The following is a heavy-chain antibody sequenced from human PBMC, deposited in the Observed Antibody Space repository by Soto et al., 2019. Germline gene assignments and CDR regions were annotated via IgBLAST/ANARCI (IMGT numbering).Heavy chain of an antibody. J-gene: IGHJ6*02. Sequence: QVQLVQSGAEVKEPGSSVKVSCKASGGTFSSYAISWVRQAPGQGLEWMGGIIPIFGTANYAQKFQGRVTITADESTSTAYMELSSLRSEDTAVYYCARDPSRAPYYYDSSGYYKRPPGYYYGMDVWGQGTTVTVSS. CDR2: IIPIFGTA. D-gene: IGHD3-22*01. CDR3: ARDPSRAPYYYDSSGYYKRPPGYYYGMDV. CDR1: GGTFSSYA. V-gene: IGHV1-69*01.